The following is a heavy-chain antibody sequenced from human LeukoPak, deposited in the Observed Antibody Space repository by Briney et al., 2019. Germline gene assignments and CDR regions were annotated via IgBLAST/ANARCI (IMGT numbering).Heavy chain of an antibody. J-gene: IGHJ4*02. CDR3: AREGYSPY. CDR1: GFTFSSYG. D-gene: IGHD6-13*01. V-gene: IGHV3-30*02. CDR2: IRYDGSNK. Sequence: PGGSLRLSCAASGFTFSSYGMHWVRQAPGKGLEWVAFIRYDGSNKYYADSVKGRFTISRDNAKNSLYLQMNSLRAEDTAVYYCAREGYSPYWGQGTLVTVSS.